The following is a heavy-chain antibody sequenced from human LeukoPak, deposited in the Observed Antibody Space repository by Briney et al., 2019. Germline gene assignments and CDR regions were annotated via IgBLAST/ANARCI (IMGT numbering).Heavy chain of an antibody. D-gene: IGHD2-21*02. Sequence: GGSLRLSCVASGFTFTNYWMNWVRQAPGKGLEWVASIKQDGSQKSYVDSVKGRFTISRGNAKNSLYLQMNSLRAEDTALYHCARDRGGDLDYWGQGTLVTVSS. V-gene: IGHV3-7*03. CDR2: IKQDGSQK. CDR3: ARDRGGDLDY. J-gene: IGHJ4*02. CDR1: GFTFTNYW.